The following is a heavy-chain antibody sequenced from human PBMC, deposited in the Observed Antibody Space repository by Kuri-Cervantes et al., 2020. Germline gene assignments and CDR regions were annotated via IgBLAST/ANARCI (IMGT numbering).Heavy chain of an antibody. J-gene: IGHJ4*02. Sequence: SCKASGYTFTGYYMHWVRQAPGKGLEWVAVISYDGSNKYYADSVKGRFTISRDNSKNTLYLQMNSLRAEDTAVYYCVCVAPGFLESDYWGQGTLVTVSS. V-gene: IGHV3-30*03. D-gene: IGHD3-3*01. CDR1: GYTFTGYY. CDR3: VCVAPGFLESDY. CDR2: ISYDGSNK.